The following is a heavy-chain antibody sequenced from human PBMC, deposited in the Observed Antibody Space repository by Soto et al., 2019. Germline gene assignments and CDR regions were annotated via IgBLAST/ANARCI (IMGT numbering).Heavy chain of an antibody. V-gene: IGHV1-69*01. D-gene: IGHD3-10*01. CDR2: ITPTFGTT. J-gene: IGHJ6*02. Sequence: QVQLEQSGAEMKMPGSSVKVSCRASGGTFSNNAISWVRQAPGRGLEWLGGITPTFGTTNYAEDLQDRVTITADELTTTAYMELRSLRSEDTALYYCARVKVRGVYGMDVWGQGTTVTVAS. CDR1: GGTFSNNA. CDR3: ARVKVRGVYGMDV.